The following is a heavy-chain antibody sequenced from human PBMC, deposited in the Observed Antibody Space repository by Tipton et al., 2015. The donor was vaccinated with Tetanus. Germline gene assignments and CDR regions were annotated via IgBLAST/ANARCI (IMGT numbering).Heavy chain of an antibody. CDR1: GGSISSGGYY. J-gene: IGHJ4*02. V-gene: IGHV4-31*03. D-gene: IGHD1-26*01. CDR2: IYYSGST. Sequence: TLSLTCTVSGGSISSGGYYWSWIRQHPGKGLEWIGYIYYSGSTYYSPSLKSRVTISVDTSKNQFSLKLSSVTAADTAVYYCARESTLATTRYYFDYWGQGTLVTVSS. CDR3: ARESTLATTRYYFDY.